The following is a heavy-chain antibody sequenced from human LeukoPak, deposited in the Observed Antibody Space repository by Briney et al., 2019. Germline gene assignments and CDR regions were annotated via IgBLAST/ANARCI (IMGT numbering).Heavy chain of an antibody. D-gene: IGHD3-10*01. CDR2: INPNSGGT. CDR1: GYTFTCYY. CDR3: ARDAKELWFGEFSNYFDY. V-gene: IGHV1-2*02. Sequence: ASVKVSCKASGYTFTCYYMHWVRQAPGQGLEWMGWINPNSGGTNYAQKFQGRVTMTRDTSISTAYMELSRLRSDDTAVYYCARDAKELWFGEFSNYFDYWGQGTLVTVSS. J-gene: IGHJ4*02.